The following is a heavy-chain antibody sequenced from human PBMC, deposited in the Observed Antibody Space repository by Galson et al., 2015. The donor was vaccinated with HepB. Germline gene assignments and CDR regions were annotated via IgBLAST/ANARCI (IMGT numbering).Heavy chain of an antibody. CDR2: MNPNSGNT. J-gene: IGHJ4*02. D-gene: IGHD3-10*01. V-gene: IGHV1-8*01. Sequence: SVTVSCKASGYTFTSYDINWVRQATGQGLEWMGWMNPNSGNTGYAQKFQGRITMTRNTSISTAYMELSSLRSEDTAVYYCARLMAGSGSYGLWGQGTLVTVSS. CDR3: ARLMAGSGSYGL. CDR1: GYTFTSYD.